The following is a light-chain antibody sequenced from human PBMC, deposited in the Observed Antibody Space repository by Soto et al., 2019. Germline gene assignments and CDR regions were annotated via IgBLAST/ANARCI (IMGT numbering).Light chain of an antibody. Sequence: EIVLTQSPATLSLSPGERATLSCRASQSVGGYLDWYQQKPGQAPRFLIYDASNRASGIPARFSGSGSGTDFTLTISSLEPEDLAVYYCHQRSNWPPLTFGGGTKVEIK. V-gene: IGKV3-11*01. CDR1: QSVGGY. CDR2: DAS. J-gene: IGKJ4*01. CDR3: HQRSNWPPLT.